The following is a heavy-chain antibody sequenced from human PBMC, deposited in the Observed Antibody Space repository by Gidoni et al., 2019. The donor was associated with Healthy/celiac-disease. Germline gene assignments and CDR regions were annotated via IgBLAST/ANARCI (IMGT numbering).Heavy chain of an antibody. V-gene: IGHV1-18*01. J-gene: IGHJ3*02. CDR3: ARELQQLVQSPGDAFDI. D-gene: IGHD6-13*01. Sequence: QVQLVQSGAEVKTPGASVKVSCKASGYTFTSYGISWVRQAPGQGLEWMGWISANNGNTNYAQKLQGRVTMTTDTSTSTAYMELRSLRSDDTAVYYCARELQQLVQSPGDAFDIWGQGTMVTVSS. CDR1: GYTFTSYG. CDR2: ISANNGNT.